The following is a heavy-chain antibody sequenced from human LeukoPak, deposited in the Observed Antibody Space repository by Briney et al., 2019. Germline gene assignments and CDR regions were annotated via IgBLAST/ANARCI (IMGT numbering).Heavy chain of an antibody. D-gene: IGHD5-18*01. CDR3: ARVVDTAMVDAFDI. V-gene: IGHV3-21*01. CDR2: ISSSSSYI. Sequence: KPGGSLRLSCAASGFTFSSYSMNWVRQAPGKGLEWVSSISSSSSYIYYADSVKGRFTISRDNAKNSLYLQMNSLRAEDTAVYYCARVVDTAMVDAFDIWGQGTMVTVSS. J-gene: IGHJ3*02. CDR1: GFTFSSYS.